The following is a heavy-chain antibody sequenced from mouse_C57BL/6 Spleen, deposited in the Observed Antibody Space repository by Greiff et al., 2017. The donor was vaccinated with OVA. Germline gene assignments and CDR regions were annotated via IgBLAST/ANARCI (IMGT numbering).Heavy chain of an antibody. CDR3: ARNGLGNAMDY. V-gene: IGHV1-69*01. D-gene: IGHD2-4*01. J-gene: IGHJ4*01. CDR2: IDPSDSYT. CDR1: GYTFTSYW. Sequence: VQLQQPGAELVMPGASVKLSCKASGYTFTSYWMHWVKQRPGQGLEWIGEIDPSDSYTNYNQKFKGKSTLTVDKPSSTAYMQLSSLTSEDSAVYYCARNGLGNAMDYWGQGTSVTVSS.